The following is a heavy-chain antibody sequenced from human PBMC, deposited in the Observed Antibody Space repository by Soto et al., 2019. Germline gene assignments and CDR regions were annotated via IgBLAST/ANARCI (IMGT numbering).Heavy chain of an antibody. CDR3: VGDYGGLEGFDI. CDR1: GITFTKYA. D-gene: IGHD4-17*01. Sequence: EVQLLESGGGLVQPGGSLRLSCAASGITFTKYAMAWVRQAPERGLEWVSGISGSGGGTYYADSVKGRFTISRDISKNTMFMHMNSLRAEDTAKYYCVGDYGGLEGFDIWGQGTMVTVSS. V-gene: IGHV3-23*01. CDR2: ISGSGGGT. J-gene: IGHJ3*02.